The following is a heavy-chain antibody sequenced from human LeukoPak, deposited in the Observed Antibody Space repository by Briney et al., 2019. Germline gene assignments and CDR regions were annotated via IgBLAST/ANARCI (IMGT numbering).Heavy chain of an antibody. D-gene: IGHD3-22*01. CDR1: GFTFSTFW. Sequence: GGSLRLSCATSGFTFSTFWTHWVRQVPGKGLVWVSRIHSDGSTTNYADLAKGRFTISRDNAKNTLYLQMDSLRAEDTAVYYCARDRDSRGYSHFDYWGQGTLVTVSS. CDR3: ARDRDSRGYSHFDY. CDR2: IHSDGSTT. V-gene: IGHV3-74*01. J-gene: IGHJ4*02.